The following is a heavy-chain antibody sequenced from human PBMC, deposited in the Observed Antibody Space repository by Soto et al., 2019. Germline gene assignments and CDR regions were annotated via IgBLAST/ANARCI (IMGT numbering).Heavy chain of an antibody. CDR3: AHRSRGYAYYFDP. Sequence: QITLKESGPTLVQPTQTLTLTCSFSGFSLSTRGVGVGWIRQPPGNALEWLALIFWDDVKWYSPSLRSRLTITEDTSKTQVVLTMTNMDPVDTATYYCAHRSRGYAYYFDPWGQGSRVTVSS. J-gene: IGHJ4*02. D-gene: IGHD5-12*01. CDR1: GFSLSTRGVG. CDR2: IFWDDVK. V-gene: IGHV2-5*02.